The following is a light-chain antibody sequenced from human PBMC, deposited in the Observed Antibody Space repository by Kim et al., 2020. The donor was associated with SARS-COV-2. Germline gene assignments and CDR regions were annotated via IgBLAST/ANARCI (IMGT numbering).Light chain of an antibody. Sequence: SPGERATLSCRASQSVSSSYLAWYQQKPGQAPRLLIYGASSRATGIPDRFSGSGSGTDFTLTISRLEPEDFAVYYCQQYGSSPMYTFVQGTKLEI. CDR3: QQYGSSPMYT. CDR2: GAS. J-gene: IGKJ2*01. CDR1: QSVSSSY. V-gene: IGKV3-20*01.